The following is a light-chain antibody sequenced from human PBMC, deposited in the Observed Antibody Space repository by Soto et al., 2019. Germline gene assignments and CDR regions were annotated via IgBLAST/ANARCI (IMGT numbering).Light chain of an antibody. CDR1: QSVSSY. J-gene: IGKJ2*01. V-gene: IGKV3-11*01. CDR3: QQRSNWPRP. CDR2: DAS. Sequence: EIVLTQSPATLSLSPGERATLSCRASQSVSSYLACYQQKPGQAPRLLIYDASNRATGIPARFSGSGSGPDFTPTISRLEPQDFAVYYCQQRSNWPRPFGPGTKLEIK.